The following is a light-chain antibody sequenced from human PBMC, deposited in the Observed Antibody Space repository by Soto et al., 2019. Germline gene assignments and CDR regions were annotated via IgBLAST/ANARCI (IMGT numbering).Light chain of an antibody. CDR3: CSYAGNSNVI. CDR1: SSDVGTYNL. J-gene: IGLJ2*01. Sequence: QSVLTQPASVSGSPGQSITISCTGTSSDVGTYNLVSWYQQHPGKAPKLMIYEGSERPSGVSNRFSGSKSGNTASLTISGLQAEDEADYYCCSYAGNSNVIFGGGTKLTVL. CDR2: EGS. V-gene: IGLV2-23*01.